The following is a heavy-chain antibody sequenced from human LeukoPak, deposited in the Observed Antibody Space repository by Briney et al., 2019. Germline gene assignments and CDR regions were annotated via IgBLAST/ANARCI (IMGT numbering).Heavy chain of an antibody. CDR2: IKQDGSEK. J-gene: IGHJ4*02. D-gene: IGHD3-22*01. CDR1: GFTFSSYW. CDR3: ARVLDHDSSGYQLTPHFDY. V-gene: IGHV3-7*01. Sequence: PGGSLRLSCAASGFTFSSYWMSWVRQAPGKGLEWVANIKQDGSEKYYVDSMKGRFTISRDNGKNSLHLQMNSLRAEDTAVYYCARVLDHDSSGYQLTPHFDYWGQGTLVTVSS.